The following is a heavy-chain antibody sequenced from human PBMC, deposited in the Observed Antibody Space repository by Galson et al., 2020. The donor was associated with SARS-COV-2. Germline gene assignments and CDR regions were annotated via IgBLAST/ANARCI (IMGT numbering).Heavy chain of an antibody. CDR1: GFTFSVYT. CDR2: IISSGTYI. V-gene: IGHV3-21*01. Sequence: GGSLRLSCAASGFTFSVYTMNWVRQAPGKGPEWVSSIISSGTYIYYADSVRGRFIISRDNAKNSLYLQMNSLRAEDTAVYYCARSIIVADSFDIWGQGTMVTV. CDR3: ARSIIVADSFDI. J-gene: IGHJ3*02. D-gene: IGHD5-12*01.